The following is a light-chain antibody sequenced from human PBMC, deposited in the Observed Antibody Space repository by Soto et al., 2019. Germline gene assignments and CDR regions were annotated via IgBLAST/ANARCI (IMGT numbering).Light chain of an antibody. V-gene: IGLV2-8*01. Sequence: QSVLTQPPSASGSPGQSVTISCTGTSSDIGGYTYVSWYQQHPGKAPKVMIYEVSKRPSGVPDRFSGSKSDNTASLTVSGLQAEDEADYYCSSYAGTNIVIFGGGTKVTVL. CDR1: SSDIGGYTY. CDR2: EVS. J-gene: IGLJ2*01. CDR3: SSYAGTNIVI.